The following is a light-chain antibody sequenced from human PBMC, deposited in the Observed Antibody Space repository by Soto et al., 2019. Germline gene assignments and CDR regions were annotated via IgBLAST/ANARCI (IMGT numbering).Light chain of an antibody. CDR1: SSDVGKYNL. Sequence: QSALTQPASVSGSPGQSITISCTGSSSDVGKYNLVSWYQWHPGKAPKLMIYEDSQRPSGVSNRFSGSKSGNTASLTISGLQAEDEADYYCCSYAGSDIFVVFGGGTMLTVL. V-gene: IGLV2-23*02. CDR3: CSYAGSDIFVV. CDR2: EDS. J-gene: IGLJ2*01.